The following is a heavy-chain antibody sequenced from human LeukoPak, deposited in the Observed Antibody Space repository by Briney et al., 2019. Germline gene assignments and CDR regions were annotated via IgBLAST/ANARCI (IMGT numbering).Heavy chain of an antibody. D-gene: IGHD5-18*01. CDR2: INGDGSST. CDR3: ARDKGYSIDQ. CDR1: GFAFNTYW. Sequence: GGSLRLSCAASGFAFNTYWMHWVRQAPGTGLVWVSCINGDGSSTIYADFVKGRFTISRDNAKNTLYLQMNSLRAEETAIYYCARDKGYSIDQWGQGTLVTVSS. J-gene: IGHJ5*02. V-gene: IGHV3-74*01.